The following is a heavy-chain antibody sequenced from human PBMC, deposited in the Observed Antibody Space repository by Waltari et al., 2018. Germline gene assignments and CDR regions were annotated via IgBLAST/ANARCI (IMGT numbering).Heavy chain of an antibody. CDR2: RDPEAGET. Sequence: QVQLVQSGAEVKKPGASVRVSCKVSEYVLPELAMHWVRQAPGKGLEWMGGRDPEAGETIYAQKFQGRVTMTEDTSTDTAYMELSSLRSEDTAIYYCATDLYCTYVGCNTGAGFWGQGTLVTVSS. CDR1: EYVLPELA. J-gene: IGHJ4*02. D-gene: IGHD2-8*01. V-gene: IGHV1-24*01. CDR3: ATDLYCTYVGCNTGAGF.